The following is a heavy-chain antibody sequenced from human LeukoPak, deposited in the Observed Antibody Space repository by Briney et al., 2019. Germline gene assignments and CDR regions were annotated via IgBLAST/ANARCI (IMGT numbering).Heavy chain of an antibody. Sequence: GSSVKVSCKASGGTFSSYAISWVRQAPGQGLEGMGRIIPIFGTANYAQKFQGRVTITTDESTSTAYMELSSLRSEDTAVYYCASTLGYCSGGSCYPWFDPWGQGTLVTVSS. CDR2: IIPIFGTA. CDR3: ASTLGYCSGGSCYPWFDP. V-gene: IGHV1-69*05. D-gene: IGHD2-15*01. CDR1: GGTFSSYA. J-gene: IGHJ5*02.